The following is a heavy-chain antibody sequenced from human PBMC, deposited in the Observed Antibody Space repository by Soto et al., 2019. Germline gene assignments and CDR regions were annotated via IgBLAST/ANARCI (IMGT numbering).Heavy chain of an antibody. V-gene: IGHV4-59*01. CDR2: VYHSGST. J-gene: IGHJ4*02. D-gene: IGHD6-6*01. Sequence: LSLTCSVSGGSMRNYYWNWIRQPPGRGLEWIGYVYHSGSTNYNPSLKSRVSMSVDVSRNHFSLTLHSVTAADTAVYFCTSSYSTSSSPDYWGQGTLVTVSS. CDR1: GGSMRNYY. CDR3: TSSYSTSSSPDY.